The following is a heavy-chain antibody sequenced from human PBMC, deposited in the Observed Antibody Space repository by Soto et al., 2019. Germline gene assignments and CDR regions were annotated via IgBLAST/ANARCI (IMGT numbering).Heavy chain of an antibody. CDR3: ARGESEAAGIDY. CDR2: IYYSGST. D-gene: IGHD6-13*01. CDR1: GGSISSYY. J-gene: IGHJ4*02. V-gene: IGHV4-59*01. Sequence: SQTLSLTCTVSGGSISSYYWSWIRQPPGKGLEWIGYIYYSGSTNYNPSLKSRVTISVDTSKNQFSLKLSSVTAADTAVYYCARGESEAAGIDYWGQGTPVTVSS.